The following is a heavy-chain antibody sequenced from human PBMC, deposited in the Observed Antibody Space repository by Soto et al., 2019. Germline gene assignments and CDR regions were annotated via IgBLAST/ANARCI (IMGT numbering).Heavy chain of an antibody. CDR3: ARGRGDYGGHNLYYYYMDV. D-gene: IGHD4-17*01. V-gene: IGHV4-34*01. J-gene: IGHJ6*03. Sequence: PSETLSLTCAVYGGSFSGYYWSWIRQPPGKGLEWIGEINHSGSTNYNPSLKSRVTISVDTSKNQFSLKLSSVTAADTAVYYCARGRGDYGGHNLYYYYMDVWGKGTTVTVSS. CDR2: INHSGST. CDR1: GGSFSGYY.